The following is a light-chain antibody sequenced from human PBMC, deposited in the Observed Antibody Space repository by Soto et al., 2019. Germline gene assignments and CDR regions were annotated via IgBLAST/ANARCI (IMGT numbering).Light chain of an antibody. CDR2: AVS. CDR1: SSDVGAYNY. J-gene: IGLJ1*01. CDR3: GSYTGGSDV. Sequence: QSALTQPASVSGSPGQSITISCTGTSSDVGAYNYVSWYQQHPGKAPKLMIYAVSNRPSGVSNRFSGSKSGNTASLTVSGLQAEDEADYYCGSYTGGSDVFGTGTKLTVL. V-gene: IGLV2-14*01.